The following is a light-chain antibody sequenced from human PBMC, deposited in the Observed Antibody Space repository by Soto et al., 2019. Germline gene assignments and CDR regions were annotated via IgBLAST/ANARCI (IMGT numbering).Light chain of an antibody. CDR3: AVWDDSLNGYV. Sequence: QSVLTQPPSASGTPGQRVTISCSGSSSNIGSNTVNWYQHLPRAAPKLLIQSNNQRPSGVPDRFSGSQSVTSASLAISGLPSEDEADYYCAVWDDSLNGYVFGTGTKLTVL. CDR2: SNN. J-gene: IGLJ1*01. V-gene: IGLV1-44*01. CDR1: SSNIGSNT.